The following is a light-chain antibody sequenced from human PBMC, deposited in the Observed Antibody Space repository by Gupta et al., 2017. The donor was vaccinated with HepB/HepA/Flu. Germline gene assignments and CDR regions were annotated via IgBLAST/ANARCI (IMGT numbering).Light chain of an antibody. V-gene: IGLV1-40*01. CDR2: ANS. CDR1: RSNIGAHYD. CDR3: QSFDNSLTAVV. J-gene: IGLJ2*01. Sequence: QSVLTQPPSVSGAPGRRVTISCTGSRSNIGAHYDVNWYQHLPGTAPKLLIYANSNRPSGVPYRFSGSKSGTSASLAITGLQAEDEAHYYCQSFDNSLTAVVFGGGTKLTVL.